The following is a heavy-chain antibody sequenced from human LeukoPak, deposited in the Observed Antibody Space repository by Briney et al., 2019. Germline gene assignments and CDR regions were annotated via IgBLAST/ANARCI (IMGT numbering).Heavy chain of an antibody. D-gene: IGHD3-3*01. J-gene: IGHJ6*02. V-gene: IGHV1-18*01. CDR2: ISAYNGNT. CDR1: GYTFTSYG. CDR3: ARDRAAFYGLRADYYYGMDV. Sequence: ASVKVSCKASGYTFTSYGISWVRQAPGQGLEWMGWISAYNGNTNYAQKLQGRVTMTTDTSTSTAYMELRSLRSDDTAVYYCARDRAAFYGLRADYYYGMDVWGQGTTVAVPS.